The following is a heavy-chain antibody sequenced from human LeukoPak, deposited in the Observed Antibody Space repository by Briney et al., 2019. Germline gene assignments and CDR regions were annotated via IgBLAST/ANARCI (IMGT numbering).Heavy chain of an antibody. V-gene: IGHV3-64D*06. Sequence: GGSLRLSCSASGFTFSSYATHWVRQAPGKGLEYVSAISSNGGSTYYADSVQGRFTISRDNFKNTLYLQMSSLRPEDTAVYYCVKGYSGSFYVGSYAAHWGRGTLVTVSS. CDR3: VKGYSGSFYVGSYAAH. D-gene: IGHD1-26*01. CDR2: ISSNGGST. J-gene: IGHJ4*02. CDR1: GFTFSSYA.